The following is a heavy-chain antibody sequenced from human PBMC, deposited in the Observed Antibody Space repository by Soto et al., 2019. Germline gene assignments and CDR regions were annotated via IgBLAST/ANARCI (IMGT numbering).Heavy chain of an antibody. CDR2: IYHSGSA. CDR3: SRYNAASGTYYFDY. CDR1: GGSVSSRYW. Sequence: QVELQESGPGLVKPSGTLSLTCAVSGGSVSSRYWWSWVRQSPGKGLEWIGEIYHSGSANYNPSLNRRVTMSVHNSKNXFSLRLNSVTASDAAVYYCSRYNAASGTYYFDYWGQGTLVTVSS. J-gene: IGHJ4*02. D-gene: IGHD6-13*01. V-gene: IGHV4-4*02.